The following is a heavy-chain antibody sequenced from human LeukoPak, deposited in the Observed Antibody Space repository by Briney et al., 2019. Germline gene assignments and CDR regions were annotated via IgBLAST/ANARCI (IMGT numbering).Heavy chain of an antibody. V-gene: IGHV4-4*09. J-gene: IGHJ4*02. CDR2: IYTSGST. CDR1: GGSISSYY. CDR3: ARRQTYFDY. Sequence: SETLSLTCTVSGGSISSYYWSWIWQPPGKGLEWIGYIYTSGSTNYNPSLKSRVTISVDTSKNQFSLKLSSVTAADTAVYYCARRQTYFDYWGQGTLVTVSS.